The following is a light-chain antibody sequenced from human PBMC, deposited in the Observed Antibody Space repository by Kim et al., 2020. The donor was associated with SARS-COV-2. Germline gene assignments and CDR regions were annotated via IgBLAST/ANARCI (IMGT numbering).Light chain of an antibody. CDR1: QSVSSY. CDR3: QQRSNWPYT. Sequence: SLSRGERATLSCRASQSVSSYLAWYQQKPGQAPRLLIYDASNWATGIPARFSGSGSGTDFTLTISSLEPEDFAVYYCQQRSNWPYTFGQGTKLEIK. J-gene: IGKJ2*01. CDR2: DAS. V-gene: IGKV3-11*01.